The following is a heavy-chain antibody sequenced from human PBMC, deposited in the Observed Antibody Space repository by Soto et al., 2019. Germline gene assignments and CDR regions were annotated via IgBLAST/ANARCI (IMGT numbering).Heavy chain of an antibody. CDR3: ARGRADYFDY. J-gene: IGHJ4*02. V-gene: IGHV1-8*02. CDR2: MNPNSGNT. CDR1: GYTSISYA. Sequence: GAPAKVSCEASGYTSISYAVNWVRQAPGQGLEWMGWMNPNSGNTGYAQKFQGRVTMTRNTSISTAYMELSSLRSEDTAVYYCARGRADYFDYWGQGTLVTVSS.